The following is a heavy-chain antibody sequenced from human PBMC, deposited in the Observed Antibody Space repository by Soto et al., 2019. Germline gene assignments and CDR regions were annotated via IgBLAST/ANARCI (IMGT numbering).Heavy chain of an antibody. Sequence: GGSLRLSCAASGFTVSSRYMSWVRQAPGKGLEWVSVIYTDGRTFYADSVKGRFTISRDNSKNTLYLQMDSLRAEDTAMYSCATDYGDNGGGAFDLWGQGTMVTVSS. CDR2: IYTDGRT. D-gene: IGHD4-17*01. CDR1: GFTVSSRY. V-gene: IGHV3-53*01. CDR3: ATDYGDNGGGAFDL. J-gene: IGHJ3*01.